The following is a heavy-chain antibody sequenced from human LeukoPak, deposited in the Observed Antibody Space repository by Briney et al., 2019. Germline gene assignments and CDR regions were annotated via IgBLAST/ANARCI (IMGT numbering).Heavy chain of an antibody. D-gene: IGHD5-18*01. Sequence: GESLKISCQGSGYSFTSYWIGWVRQAPGKGLEWVAVIWYDGSNKYYADSVKGRFTISRDNSKNTLYLQMNSLRAEDTAVYYCARDGDTAMSFDYWGQGTLVTVSS. CDR1: GYSFTSYW. CDR3: ARDGDTAMSFDY. J-gene: IGHJ4*02. CDR2: IWYDGSNK. V-gene: IGHV3-33*01.